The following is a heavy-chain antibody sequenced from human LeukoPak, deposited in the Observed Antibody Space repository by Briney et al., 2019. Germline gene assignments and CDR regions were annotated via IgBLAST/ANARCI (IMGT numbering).Heavy chain of an antibody. CDR3: ARQAAEAAAEFDWFDP. CDR1: GGSISSSSYY. V-gene: IGHV4-39*01. J-gene: IGHJ5*02. D-gene: IGHD6-13*01. Sequence: SETLCLTCTVSGGSISSSSYYWGWIRQPPGKGLEWIVSIYYSGSTYYNPSLKSRVTVSVDTSKNQFSLKLSSVTAADTAVYYCARQAAEAAAEFDWFDPWGQGTLVTVSS. CDR2: IYYSGST.